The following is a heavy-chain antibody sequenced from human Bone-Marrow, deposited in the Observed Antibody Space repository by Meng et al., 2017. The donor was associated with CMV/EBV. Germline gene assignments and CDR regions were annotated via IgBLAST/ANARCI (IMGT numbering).Heavy chain of an antibody. CDR2: ISGSGDYI. D-gene: IGHD2-2*02. CDR3: TRDQTPIIVVEPATIGYDDFDF. Sequence: GESLKISCAVSGFSFSRHSMNWVRQAPGKGLEWVSSISGSGDYIYYADSVKGRFTISRDSAKNSLYLQMSSLRAEDTAVYYCTRDQTPIIVVEPATIGYDDFDFWGQGTMVTVSS. J-gene: IGHJ3*01. CDR1: GFSFSRHS. V-gene: IGHV3-21*01.